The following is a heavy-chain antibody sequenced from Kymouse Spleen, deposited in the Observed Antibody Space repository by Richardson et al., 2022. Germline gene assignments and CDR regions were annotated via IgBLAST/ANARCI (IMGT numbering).Heavy chain of an antibody. CDR3: ARDTGLITGTTSYYYYGMDV. V-gene: IGHV3-11*01. Sequence: QVQLVESGGGLVKPGGSLRLSCAASGFTFSDYYMSWIRQAPGKGLEWVSYISSSGSTIYYADSVKGRFTISRDNAKNSLYLQMNSLRAEDTAVYYCARDTGLITGTTSYYYYGMDVWGQGTTVTVSS. D-gene: IGHD1-7*01. J-gene: IGHJ6*02. CDR1: GFTFSDYY. CDR2: ISSSGSTI.